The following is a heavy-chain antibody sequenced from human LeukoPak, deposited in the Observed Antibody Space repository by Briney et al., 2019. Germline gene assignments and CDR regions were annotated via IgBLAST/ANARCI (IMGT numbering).Heavy chain of an antibody. V-gene: IGHV3-11*01. CDR2: FNVNGGAM. CDR1: GFSFKHYY. CDR3: ARGPRILAAGSYYFDY. J-gene: IGHJ4*02. D-gene: IGHD6-13*01. Sequence: GGSLRLSCAPSGFSFKHYYFSWIRGARGEGVEGVSFFNVNGGAMYYADFVKGRFTNTRDNAKSSMYLEMNSLRGEEKAVYYCARGPRILAAGSYYFDYWGQGSLVTVSS.